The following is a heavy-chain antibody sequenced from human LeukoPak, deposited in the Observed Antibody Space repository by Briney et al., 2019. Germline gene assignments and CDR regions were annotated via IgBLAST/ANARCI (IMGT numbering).Heavy chain of an antibody. Sequence: PSETLSLTCTVSGXSIGTYYWSWIRQPPGKGPEWIGYINYSGTTYYNPSLTSRVTISVDTSKNQFSLKLSSVTAADTAVYYCARMRMALDNWGQGTLVTVSS. CDR1: GXSIGTYY. J-gene: IGHJ4*02. CDR3: ARMRMALDN. CDR2: INYSGTT. V-gene: IGHV4-59*01. D-gene: IGHD2-8*01.